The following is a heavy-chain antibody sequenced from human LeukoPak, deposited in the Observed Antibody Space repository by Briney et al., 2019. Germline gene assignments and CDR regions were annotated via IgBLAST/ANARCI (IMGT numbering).Heavy chain of an antibody. Sequence: SETLSLTCTVSGGSISSSSYYWGWIRQPPGKGLEWIGSIYYSGSTYYNPSLKSRVTISVDTSKDQFSLKLSSVTAADTAVYYCASLGYYDFWSGYYALFDYWGQGTLVTVSS. V-gene: IGHV4-39*01. CDR3: ASLGYYDFWSGYYALFDY. CDR1: GGSISSSSYY. D-gene: IGHD3-3*01. CDR2: IYYSGST. J-gene: IGHJ4*02.